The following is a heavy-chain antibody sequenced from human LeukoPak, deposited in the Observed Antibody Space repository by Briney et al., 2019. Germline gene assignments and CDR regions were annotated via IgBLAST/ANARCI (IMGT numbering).Heavy chain of an antibody. J-gene: IGHJ5*02. CDR3: AREAIDPNWFDP. V-gene: IGHV4-34*09. CDR2: INHSGST. Sequence: SETLSLTCAVYGGSFSGYYWSWIRQPPGKGLEWIGEINHSGSTNYNPSPKSRVTISVDTSKNQFSLKLSSVTAADTAVYYCAREAIDPNWFDPWGQGTLVTVSS. CDR1: GGSFSGYY.